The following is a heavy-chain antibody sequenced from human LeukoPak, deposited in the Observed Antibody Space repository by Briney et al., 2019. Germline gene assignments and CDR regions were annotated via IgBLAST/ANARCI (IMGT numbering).Heavy chain of an antibody. J-gene: IGHJ4*02. V-gene: IGHV3-53*04. CDR2: IYSGGST. D-gene: IGHD5-24*01. CDR3: ARGQRRDGYNFDYFDY. Sequence: GGSLRLSCAASGFTVSSNYMSWVRPAPGKGLEWVSVIYSGGSTYYADSVKGRFTISRHNSKNTLYLQMNSLRSEDTAVYYCARGQRRDGYNFDYFDYWGQGTLVTVSS. CDR1: GFTVSSNY.